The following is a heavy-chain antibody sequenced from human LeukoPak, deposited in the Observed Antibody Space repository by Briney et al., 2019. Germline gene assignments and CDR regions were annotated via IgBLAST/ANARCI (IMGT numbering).Heavy chain of an antibody. V-gene: IGHV3-48*03. CDR3: AREIYGNTWADAFDV. D-gene: IGHD5-24*01. Sequence: PGGSLRLSCAASGFTFSSYEMNWVRQAPGKGLEWVSYISSSGSTIYYADSVKGRFTISRDNSRNTLYLHMGSLQAEDMAVYYCAREIYGNTWADAFDVWGHGTMVTVSS. J-gene: IGHJ3*01. CDR1: GFTFSSYE. CDR2: ISSSGSTI.